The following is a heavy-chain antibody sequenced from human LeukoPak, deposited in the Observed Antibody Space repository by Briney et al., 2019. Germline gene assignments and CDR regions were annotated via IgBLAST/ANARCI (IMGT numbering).Heavy chain of an antibody. CDR2: INHSGST. Sequence: SETLSPTCTVSGGSISGYYWSWIRQPPGKGLEWIGEINHSGSTNYNPSLKSRVTISVDTSKNQFSLKLSSVTAADTAVYYCARLPRSSWYRVYWGQGTLVTVSS. D-gene: IGHD6-13*01. V-gene: IGHV4-34*01. J-gene: IGHJ4*02. CDR1: GGSISGYY. CDR3: ARLPRSSWYRVY.